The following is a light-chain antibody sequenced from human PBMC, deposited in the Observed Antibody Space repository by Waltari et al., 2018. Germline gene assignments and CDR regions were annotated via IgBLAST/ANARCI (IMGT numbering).Light chain of an antibody. CDR3: QQYYSYPS. V-gene: IGKV1-8*01. CDR1: QGISSY. CDR2: AAS. J-gene: IGKJ2*01. Sequence: AIRMTQSPSSLSASTGDRVTITCRASQGISSYLAWYQQKPGKAPKLLIYAASTLQSGVPSRFSGSGSGTDFTLTIGCLQSEDFATYYCQQYYSYPSFGQGTKLEI.